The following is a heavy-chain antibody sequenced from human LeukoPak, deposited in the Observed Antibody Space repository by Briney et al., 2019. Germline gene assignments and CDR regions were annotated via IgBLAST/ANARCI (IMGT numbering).Heavy chain of an antibody. Sequence: ASVKVSCKASGYSFTNYGISWVRQAPGQGLEWMGWISAYNGNTNYAQKLQGRVTLTTDTSTSTAYMELSSLRSEDTAVYYCARVRFGGTPYYCYYYMDVWGKGTTVTISS. D-gene: IGHD3-16*01. CDR2: ISAYNGNT. V-gene: IGHV1-18*01. CDR3: ARVRFGGTPYYCYYYMDV. CDR1: GYSFTNYG. J-gene: IGHJ6*03.